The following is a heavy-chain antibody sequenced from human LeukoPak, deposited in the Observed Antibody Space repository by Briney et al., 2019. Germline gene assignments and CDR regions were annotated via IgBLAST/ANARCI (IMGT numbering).Heavy chain of an antibody. CDR2: IYSGGRT. CDR3: ARDQRGRTGSIMMAVLITGFDY. J-gene: IGHJ4*02. CDR1: GFTVSSND. V-gene: IGHV3-53*05. D-gene: IGHD3-22*01. Sequence: GGSLRLSCAASGFTVSSNDMSWVRQAPGKGLEWVSVIYSGGRTFYADSVKGRFTISRDNSKNTLYLQMNSLRAEDTAVYYCARDQRGRTGSIMMAVLITGFDYWGQGTLVTVSS.